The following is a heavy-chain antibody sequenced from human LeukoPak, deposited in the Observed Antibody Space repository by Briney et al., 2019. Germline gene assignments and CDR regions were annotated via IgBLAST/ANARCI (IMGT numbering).Heavy chain of an antibody. J-gene: IGHJ3*02. CDR2: INPNSGGT. V-gene: IGHV1-2*02. CDR3: AREGSYRDAFDI. D-gene: IGHD1-26*01. Sequence: ASVKVSCKASGFTFTGYYFHWVRQAPGQGLEWMGWINPNSGGTNYAQKFQGRVTMTRDTSISTAYMELSRLRSDDTAVYYCAREGSYRDAFDIWGQGTMVTVSS. CDR1: GFTFTGYY.